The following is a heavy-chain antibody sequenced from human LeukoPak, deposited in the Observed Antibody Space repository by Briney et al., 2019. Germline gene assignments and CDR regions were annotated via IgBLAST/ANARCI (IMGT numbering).Heavy chain of an antibody. Sequence: PGGSLRLSCAASGFTFSSYGMHWVRQAPGKGLEWVAFIRYDGSNKYYADSVKGRFTISRDNSKNTLYLQMNSLRAEDTAVYYCARAWEYCSGGSCYSQYFDLWGRGTLVTVSS. J-gene: IGHJ2*01. CDR2: IRYDGSNK. CDR1: GFTFSSYG. V-gene: IGHV3-30*02. D-gene: IGHD2-15*01. CDR3: ARAWEYCSGGSCYSQYFDL.